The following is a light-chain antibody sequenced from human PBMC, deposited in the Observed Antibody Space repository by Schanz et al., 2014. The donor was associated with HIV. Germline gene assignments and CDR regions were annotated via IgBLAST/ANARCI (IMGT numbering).Light chain of an antibody. J-gene: IGLJ2*01. V-gene: IGLV2-14*03. CDR2: DVT. CDR1: SSDGGGNDF. Sequence: QSVLTQPASVSGSPGQSITISCTGTSSDGGGNDFVSWYQQHPGKAPKLMIYDVTNRPSGVSNRFSGSKSGNTASLTISGLQAEDEADYYCSSYTGSSSVIFGGGTKLTVL. CDR3: SSYTGSSSVI.